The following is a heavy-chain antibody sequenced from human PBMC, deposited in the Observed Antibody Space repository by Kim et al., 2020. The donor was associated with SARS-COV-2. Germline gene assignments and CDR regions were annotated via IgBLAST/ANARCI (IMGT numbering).Heavy chain of an antibody. D-gene: IGHD3-16*01. CDR1: GFTFSAYD. V-gene: IGHV3-48*02. Sequence: GGSLRLSCATSGFTFSAYDMNWVRQAPGKGLEWLSFITKSSTTIYYADSVEGRFTISRDNAKNSLFLQINSLRDEDTALYYCVRDRMGGAFDMWGQGTMV. CDR2: ITKSSTTI. CDR3: VRDRMGGAFDM. J-gene: IGHJ3*02.